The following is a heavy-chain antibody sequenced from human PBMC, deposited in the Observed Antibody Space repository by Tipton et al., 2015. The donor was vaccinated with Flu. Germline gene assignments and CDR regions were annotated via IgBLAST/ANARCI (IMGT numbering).Heavy chain of an antibody. J-gene: IGHJ6*03. CDR2: IRSKAYGGTT. CDR1: GFTFGDYA. V-gene: IGHV3-49*03. Sequence: SLRLSCTASGFTFGDYAMSWFRQAPGKGLEWVGFIRSKAYGGTTEYAASVKGRFTISRDDSKSIAYLQMNSLKTEDTAVYYCTREGVAGTPYYYMDVWGKGTTVTVSS. CDR3: TREGVAGTPYYYMDV. D-gene: IGHD6-19*01.